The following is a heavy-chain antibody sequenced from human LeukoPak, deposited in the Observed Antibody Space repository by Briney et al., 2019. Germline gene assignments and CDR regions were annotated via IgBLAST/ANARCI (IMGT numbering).Heavy chain of an antibody. J-gene: IGHJ4*02. CDR2: IRYDGSNK. D-gene: IGHD1-26*01. CDR3: ANGGSGGRYLRFDY. Sequence: GGSLRLSCAASGFTFSSYGMHWVRQAPGKGLEWVAFIRYDGSNKYYADSVKGRFTISRDNSKNTLYLQMNSLRAEDTAVYYCANGGSGGRYLRFDYWGQGTLVTVSS. V-gene: IGHV3-30*02. CDR1: GFTFSSYG.